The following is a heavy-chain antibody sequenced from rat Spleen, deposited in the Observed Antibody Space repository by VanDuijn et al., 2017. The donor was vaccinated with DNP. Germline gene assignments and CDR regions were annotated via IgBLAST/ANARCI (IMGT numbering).Heavy chain of an antibody. J-gene: IGHJ2*01. Sequence: EVQLVESGGGLVQPGRSMKLSCAASGFTFSNYDMAWVRQAPKKGLEWVATISYDGSSTYYRDSVKGRFTISRDNAKSTLYLQMDSLRSEDTATYYCTTRLTTHWGQGVMVTVSS. CDR2: ISYDGSST. CDR1: GFTFSNYD. V-gene: IGHV5-7*01. CDR3: TTRLTTH. D-gene: IGHD1-10*01.